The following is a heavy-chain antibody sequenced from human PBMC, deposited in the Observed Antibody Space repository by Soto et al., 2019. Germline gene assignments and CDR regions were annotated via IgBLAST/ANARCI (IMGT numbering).Heavy chain of an antibody. CDR2: ISYDGSNK. Sequence: GGSLRLSCAASGFTFSSYAMHWVRQAPGKGLEWVAVISYDGSNKYYADSVKGRFTISRDNSKNTLYLQMNSLRAEDTALYFCARGLKYSTGWYNFDCWGQGTLVTVSS. CDR3: ARGLKYSTGWYNFDC. V-gene: IGHV3-30-3*01. CDR1: GFTFSSYA. J-gene: IGHJ4*02. D-gene: IGHD6-19*01.